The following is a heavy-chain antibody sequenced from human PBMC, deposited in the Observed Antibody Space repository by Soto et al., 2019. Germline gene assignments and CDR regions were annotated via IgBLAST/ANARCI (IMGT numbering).Heavy chain of an antibody. V-gene: IGHV4-39*01. CDR3: ARLGLTQIIVPQNAFEI. D-gene: IGHD3-22*01. Sequence: PSETLSLTCIVSGGSISNSLYYWGWIRQPPGKGLEWIGSIYYSGSTYYNPSLKSRVSISVDTSKNQFSLKLTSVTAADTAVFYCARLGLTQIIVPQNAFEIWGQGTMVTVSS. CDR2: IYYSGST. J-gene: IGHJ3*02. CDR1: GGSISNSLYY.